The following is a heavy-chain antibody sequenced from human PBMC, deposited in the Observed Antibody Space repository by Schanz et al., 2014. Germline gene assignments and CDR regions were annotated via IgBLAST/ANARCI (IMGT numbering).Heavy chain of an antibody. J-gene: IGHJ3*02. CDR2: INTANGNA. V-gene: IGHV1-3*04. D-gene: IGHD2-21*01. Sequence: QVQVVQSGAELKKPGASVKVSCKASGYTFSSHGIHWLRQAPGQSLEWMGWINTANGNAKYSANFQARVTFTRDTSATTAYMELTNLRSEDTAVYYCARDLPYCDGGKCYSDGFDIWGQGTLVTISS. CDR1: GYTFSSHG. CDR3: ARDLPYCDGGKCYSDGFDI.